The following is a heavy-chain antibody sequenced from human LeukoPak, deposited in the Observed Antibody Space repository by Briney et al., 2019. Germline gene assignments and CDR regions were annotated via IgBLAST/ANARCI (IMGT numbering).Heavy chain of an antibody. CDR2: MNPNSGNT. Sequence: ASVKVSCKAPGYTFTSYDINWVRQATGQGLEWMGWMNPNSGNTGYAQKFQGRVTMTRNTSISTAYMELSSLRSEDTAVYYCARGGSSSPADYYYYYMDVWGKGTTVTVSS. CDR3: ARGGSSSPADYYYYYMDV. D-gene: IGHD6-6*01. V-gene: IGHV1-8*01. CDR1: GYTFTSYD. J-gene: IGHJ6*03.